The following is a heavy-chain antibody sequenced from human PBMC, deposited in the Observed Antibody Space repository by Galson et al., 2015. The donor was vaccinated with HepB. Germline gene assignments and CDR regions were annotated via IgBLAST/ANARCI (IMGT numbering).Heavy chain of an antibody. CDR1: GYTFTSYG. Sequence: SVKVSCKASGYTFTSYGISWVRQAPGQGLEWMGWVSAYNGNTNYAQKLRGRVTMTTDTSTSTAYMELRSLRSDDTAVYYCARDEVAGRPLFDYWGQGTLVTVSS. J-gene: IGHJ4*02. V-gene: IGHV1-18*01. CDR2: VSAYNGNT. CDR3: ARDEVAGRPLFDY.